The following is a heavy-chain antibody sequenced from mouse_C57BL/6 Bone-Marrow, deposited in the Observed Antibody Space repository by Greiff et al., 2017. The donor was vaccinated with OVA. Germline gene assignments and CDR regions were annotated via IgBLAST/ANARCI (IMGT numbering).Heavy chain of an antibody. Sequence: EVQLQQSGPELVKPGASVKISCKASGYTFTDYYMNWVKQSHGKSLEWIGDINPNNGGTSYNQKFKGKATLTVDKSSSTAYMELRSLTSEDSAVYYGARYYYGSSYVDAMDYWGQGTSVTVSS. CDR2: INPNNGGT. J-gene: IGHJ4*01. V-gene: IGHV1-26*01. CDR1: GYTFTDYY. CDR3: ARYYYGSSYVDAMDY. D-gene: IGHD1-1*01.